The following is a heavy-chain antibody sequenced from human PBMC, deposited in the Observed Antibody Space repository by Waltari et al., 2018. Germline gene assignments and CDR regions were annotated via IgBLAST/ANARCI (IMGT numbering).Heavy chain of an antibody. J-gene: IGHJ6*02. V-gene: IGHV4-59*01. CDR2: ST. D-gene: IGHD3-10*01. Sequence: STNYNPSLKSRVTISVDTSKNQFSLKLSSVTAADTAVYYCARVLGYYGSGRSDRYRYYYGMDVWGQGTTVTVSS. CDR3: ARVLGYYGSGRSDRYRYYYGMDV.